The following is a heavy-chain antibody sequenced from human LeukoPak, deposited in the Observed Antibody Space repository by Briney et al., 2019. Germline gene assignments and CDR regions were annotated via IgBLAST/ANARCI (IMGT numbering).Heavy chain of an antibody. D-gene: IGHD3-22*01. V-gene: IGHV3-23*01. J-gene: IGHJ3*02. CDR3: ANTYYYDSSGYPDAFDI. CDR2: ISGSGGST. Sequence: GGSLRLSCAASGFTFSSYAMSWVRQAPGKGQEWVSAISGSGGSTYYADSVKGRFTISRDNSKNTLYLQMNSLRAEDTAVYYCANTYYYDSSGYPDAFDIWGQGTMVTVSS. CDR1: GFTFSSYA.